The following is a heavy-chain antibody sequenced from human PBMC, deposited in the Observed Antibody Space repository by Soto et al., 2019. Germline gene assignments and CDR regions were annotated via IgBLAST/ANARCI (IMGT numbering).Heavy chain of an antibody. CDR3: SKTDYYHYGMDV. CDR2: IYYGGST. V-gene: IGHV4-39*01. CDR1: GGSISSSSYY. Sequence: SETLSLTCSVSGGSISSSSYYWGWFRQPPEKGLEWIGSIYYGGSTYYNPSLKSRVTMSVDTSRNQFSLRLISVTAADTAVYYCSKTDYYHYGMDVWGQGTTVTVS. J-gene: IGHJ6*02.